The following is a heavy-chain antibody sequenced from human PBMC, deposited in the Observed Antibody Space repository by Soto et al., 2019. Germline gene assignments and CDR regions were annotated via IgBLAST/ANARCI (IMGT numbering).Heavy chain of an antibody. CDR2: IHHSGSE. D-gene: IGHD3-10*01. J-gene: IGHJ4*02. CDR3: ARKPQITMVRGGSFDC. CDR1: GGSISSSNW. Sequence: QVQLQESGPGLVKPSGTLSLTCAVSGGSISSSNWWRWVRQPPGKGLEWIGEIHHSGSENYNPSLKGGVTISVGKSKHLFSLELTSVTAADTVLYYCARKPQITMVRGGSFDCWGQVTLNTVSS. V-gene: IGHV4-4*02.